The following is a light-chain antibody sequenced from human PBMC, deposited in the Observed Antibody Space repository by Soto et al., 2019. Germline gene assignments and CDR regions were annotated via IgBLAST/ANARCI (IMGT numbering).Light chain of an antibody. Sequence: DIPLTQSPSFLSASVGDRVTITCRASHGISNYLAWYQQKPGKAPQLLIYAASTLQSGVPSRFSGSGSGTEFTLTISSLQPEDFATYCCQQLNSSPFTFGPGTKVDIK. CDR1: HGISNY. CDR2: AAS. CDR3: QQLNSSPFT. V-gene: IGKV1-9*01. J-gene: IGKJ3*01.